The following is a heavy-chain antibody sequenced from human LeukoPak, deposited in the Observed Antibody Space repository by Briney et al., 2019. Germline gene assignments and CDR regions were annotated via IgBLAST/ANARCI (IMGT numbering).Heavy chain of an antibody. Sequence: ASVKVSCKASGYSFASLGINWVRQAPGQGLEWMGWISAYNGDTNYAQNLQGRVTMTTDTSTSTAYMDLRSLRADDTAVYYCARGGYYGSGSFPDYWGQGTLVTVSS. J-gene: IGHJ4*02. V-gene: IGHV1-18*01. CDR3: ARGGYYGSGSFPDY. CDR2: ISAYNGDT. CDR1: GYSFASLG. D-gene: IGHD3-10*01.